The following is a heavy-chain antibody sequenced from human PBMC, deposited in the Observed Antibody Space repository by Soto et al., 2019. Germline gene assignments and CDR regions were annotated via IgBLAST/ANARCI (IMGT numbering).Heavy chain of an antibody. CDR3: ARVRVRGYYYYYYGMDV. Sequence: SETLSLTCTVSGGSISSYYWSWIRQPPGKGLEWIGYIYYSGSTNYNPSLKSRVTISVDTSKNQFSLKLSSVTAADTAVYYCARVRVRGYYYYYYGMDVWGQGTTVTVSS. CDR2: IYYSGST. J-gene: IGHJ6*02. CDR1: GGSISSYY. V-gene: IGHV4-59*01. D-gene: IGHD2-21*01.